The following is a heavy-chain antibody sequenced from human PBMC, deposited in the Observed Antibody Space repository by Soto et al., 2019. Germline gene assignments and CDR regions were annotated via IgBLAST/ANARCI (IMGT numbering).Heavy chain of an antibody. CDR3: ARVGWGDAFDI. CDR1: GGSISSGGYS. D-gene: IGHD6-19*01. CDR2: IYHSGST. V-gene: IGHV4-30-2*01. Sequence: PSETLSLTCAFSGGSISSGGYSWSWIRQPPGKGLEWIGYIYHSGSTYYNPSLKSRVTISVDRSKNQFSLKLSSVTAADTAVYYCARVGWGDAFDIWGQGTMVTVSS. J-gene: IGHJ3*02.